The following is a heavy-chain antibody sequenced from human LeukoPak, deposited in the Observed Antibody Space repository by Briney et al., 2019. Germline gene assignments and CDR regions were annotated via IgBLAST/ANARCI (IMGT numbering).Heavy chain of an antibody. J-gene: IGHJ6*03. CDR3: ARRGYCSSTSCYPGVGYYYYMDV. Sequence: PSETLSLTCTVSGGSISSGDYYWSWIRQPPGKGLEWIVEINHSGSTNYNPSLKSRVTISVDTSKNQFSLKLSSVTAADTAVYYCARRGYCSSTSCYPGVGYYYYMDVWGKGTTVTVSS. V-gene: IGHV4-39*07. CDR1: GGSISSGDYY. D-gene: IGHD2-2*01. CDR2: INHSGST.